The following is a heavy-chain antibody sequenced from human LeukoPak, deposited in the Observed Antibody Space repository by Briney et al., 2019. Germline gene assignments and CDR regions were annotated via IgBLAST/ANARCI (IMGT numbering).Heavy chain of an antibody. D-gene: IGHD2-15*01. CDR2: INPNNGGT. CDR1: GYIFTSYY. J-gene: IGHJ5*02. CDR3: ARGYCTGGSCSGAWFDP. Sequence: ASVKVSCKASGYIFTSYYLHWVRQAPGQGLEWMGWINPNNGGTNYAQNFQGRVTMTRDTSISTAYIELSSLRSDDTAVYYCARGYCTGGSCSGAWFDPWGQGTLVTVSS. V-gene: IGHV1-2*02.